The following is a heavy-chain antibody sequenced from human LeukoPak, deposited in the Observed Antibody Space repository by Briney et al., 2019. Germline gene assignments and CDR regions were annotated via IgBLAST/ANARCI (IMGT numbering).Heavy chain of an antibody. CDR2: IYSGGST. V-gene: IGHV3-53*01. J-gene: IGHJ6*03. Sequence: GGSLRLSCATSGVKFEDDAMSWVRQAPRKGLEWVSVIYSGGSTYYADSVKGRFTISRDDSKNTLYLQMNSLRAEDTAIYYCARAQWRTYTYYYMDVWGKGTTVTVSS. CDR1: GVKFEDDA. D-gene: IGHD6-19*01. CDR3: ARAQWRTYTYYYMDV.